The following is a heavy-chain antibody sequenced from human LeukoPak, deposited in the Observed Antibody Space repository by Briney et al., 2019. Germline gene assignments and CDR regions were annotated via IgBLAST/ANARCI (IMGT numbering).Heavy chain of an antibody. CDR2: IYYSGST. D-gene: IGHD4-17*01. Sequence: SETLSLTCTVSGGSISSHYWGWIRQPPGKGLEWIGSIYYSGSTYYNPSLKGRVTISVDTSKNQFSLRLSSVTAADTAVYYCARFMTTVTISLVGYWGQGTLVTVSS. CDR3: ARFMTTVTISLVGY. V-gene: IGHV4-39*01. CDR1: GGSISSHY. J-gene: IGHJ4*02.